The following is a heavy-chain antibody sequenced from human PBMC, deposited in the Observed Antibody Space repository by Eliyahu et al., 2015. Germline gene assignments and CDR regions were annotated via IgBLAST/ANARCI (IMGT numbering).Heavy chain of an antibody. J-gene: IGHJ4*02. CDR2: ISYSGAT. CDR1: GAPMNSGNYY. V-gene: IGHV4-39*02. D-gene: IGHD4/OR15-4a*01. CDR3: ARRDYAFDF. Sequence: QLHLQESGPGLVKPSEALSLTCSVSGAPMNSGNYYWDWIRQPPGKALEWIGSISYSGATYYNPSLRSRSILSVDPSKSRFSLRLNSVTVADTAVYYCARRDYAFDFWGQGALVTVSS.